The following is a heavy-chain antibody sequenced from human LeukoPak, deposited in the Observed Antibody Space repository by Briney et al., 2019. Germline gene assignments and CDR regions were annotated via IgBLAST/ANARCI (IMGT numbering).Heavy chain of an antibody. CDR2: IKSKTDGGTT. CDR1: GLTFNNAW. J-gene: IGHJ4*02. D-gene: IGHD6-19*01. Sequence: GGSLRLSCAASGLTFNNAWMNWVRQAPGKGLEWVGRIKSKTDGGTTDYAAPVKGRFTISRDDSKNTLYLQMNSLKTEDTAVYYCTTGEASSGWPHNLDYWGQGTLVTVSS. CDR3: TTGEASSGWPHNLDY. V-gene: IGHV3-15*01.